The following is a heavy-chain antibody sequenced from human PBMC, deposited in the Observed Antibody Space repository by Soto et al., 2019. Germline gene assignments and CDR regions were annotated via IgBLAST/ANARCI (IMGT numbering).Heavy chain of an antibody. J-gene: IGHJ6*02. CDR2: IYYSGST. Sequence: PSETLSLTCTVSGGSISSGGYYWSWIRQHPGKGLEWIGYIYYSGSTYYNPSLKSRVTISVGTSKNQFSLKLSSVTAADTAVYYCARSGKLLNYDILTGYPYYYYGMDVWGQGTTVTVSS. CDR3: ARSGKLLNYDILTGYPYYYYGMDV. CDR1: GGSISSGGYY. V-gene: IGHV4-31*03. D-gene: IGHD3-9*01.